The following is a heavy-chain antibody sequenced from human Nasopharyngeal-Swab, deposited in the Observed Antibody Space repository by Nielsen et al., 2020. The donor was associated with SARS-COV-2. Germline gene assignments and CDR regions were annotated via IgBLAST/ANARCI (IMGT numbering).Heavy chain of an antibody. Sequence: SETLSPILTVLGGPISSRCYYRGWPRQPPGKGLEWIGSIYYSGSTYYNPSLKSRVTISVDTSNNQFSLKLSSVTAADMAVYYCARDPGKETIFGVVNLYFDYWGQGTLVTVSS. CDR1: GGPISSRCYY. V-gene: IGHV4-39*07. D-gene: IGHD3-3*01. J-gene: IGHJ4*02. CDR2: IYYSGST. CDR3: ARDPGKETIFGVVNLYFDY.